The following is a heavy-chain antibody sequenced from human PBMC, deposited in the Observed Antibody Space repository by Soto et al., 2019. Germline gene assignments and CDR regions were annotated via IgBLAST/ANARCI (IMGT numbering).Heavy chain of an antibody. J-gene: IGHJ6*02. D-gene: IGHD6-13*01. Sequence: SETLSLTCTVSGGSISGYYWSWIRQSPGKGLEYIGYIYYRGSTNYNPSLKSRVTMSVDTSRNQFSLKVNSVTAADTAVYYCARQQLLPFYYALDVWGQGTTVTVS. V-gene: IGHV4-59*01. CDR2: IYYRGST. CDR3: ARQQLLPFYYALDV. CDR1: GGSISGYY.